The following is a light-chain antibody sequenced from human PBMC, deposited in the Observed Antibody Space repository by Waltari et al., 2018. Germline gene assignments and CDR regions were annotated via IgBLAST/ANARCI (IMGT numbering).Light chain of an antibody. Sequence: DIQMTQSPSSLSASVGDTVTITCQASQGIGNNLNWYQQKPGKAPKLLIYRASSLQSGIPSRFSGSGSGTDFTLTISSLQPEDFATYYCQQAYSYPYSFGQGTKVEIK. CDR1: QGIGNN. J-gene: IGKJ2*03. CDR2: RAS. CDR3: QQAYSYPYS. V-gene: IGKV1-16*01.